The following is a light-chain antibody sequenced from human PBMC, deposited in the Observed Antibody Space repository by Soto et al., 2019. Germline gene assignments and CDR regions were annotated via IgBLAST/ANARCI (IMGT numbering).Light chain of an antibody. Sequence: EIVLTQSPVTLSLSPGERATLSCRASQSVSSYLAWYQQKAGQAPRLLIYDASTRATGIPPRFSGSGSETDFTLTISRLEPEDFAVYYCQQRSNWPLTFGGGTKVEIK. CDR3: QQRSNWPLT. CDR1: QSVSSY. J-gene: IGKJ4*01. CDR2: DAS. V-gene: IGKV3-11*01.